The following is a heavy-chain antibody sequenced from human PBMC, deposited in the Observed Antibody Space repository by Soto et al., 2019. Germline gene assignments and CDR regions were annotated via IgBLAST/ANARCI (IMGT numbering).Heavy chain of an antibody. V-gene: IGHV3-30-3*01. CDR3: GRCSSTSCHLGSDY. CDR2: ISYDGSNK. Sequence: HVQLVESGGGVVQPGRSLRLSCAASGFTFSSYAMNWVRQAPGKGLEWVALISYDGSNKYYADSVKGRFTISRDSSKNTLYLQMDSLRDADTAFYYCGRCSSTSCHLGSDYWGQGTLVTVSS. D-gene: IGHD2-2*01. J-gene: IGHJ4*02. CDR1: GFTFSSYA.